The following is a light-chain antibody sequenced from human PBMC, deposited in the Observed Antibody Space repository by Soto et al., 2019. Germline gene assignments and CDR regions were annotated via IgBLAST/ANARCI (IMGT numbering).Light chain of an antibody. J-gene: IGKJ4*01. CDR2: DAS. CDR1: QSVNSW. Sequence: DIQMTQSPSPLSAFVGDRVTITCRASQSVNSWLAWYQQRPGKAPKLLIYDASTLESGVPSRFSGSGSGTEFTLTISSLQPDDFATYYCHQYNSYHTFGGGTKVDI. V-gene: IGKV1-5*01. CDR3: HQYNSYHT.